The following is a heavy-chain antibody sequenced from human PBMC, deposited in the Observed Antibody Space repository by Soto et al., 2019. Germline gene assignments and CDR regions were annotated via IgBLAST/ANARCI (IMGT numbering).Heavy chain of an antibody. V-gene: IGHV1-3*01. CDR3: ARVLAKTLDV. CDR2: INVGDGST. Sequence: QVQLAQSGAEVKKPGASVKVSCKASGYTFITYTMHWVRQAPGQGLEWMGWINVGDGSTEYSQKFQGRVTITRDTSANTVYMVLSRRRSEATAVYYCARVLAKTLDVWGKGTTVTVSS. J-gene: IGHJ6*04. CDR1: GYTFITYT.